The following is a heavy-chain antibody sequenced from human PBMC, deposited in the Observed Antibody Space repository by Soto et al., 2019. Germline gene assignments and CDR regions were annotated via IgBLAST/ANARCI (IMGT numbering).Heavy chain of an antibody. CDR3: AREVWQQLGNDAFDI. CDR1: GYTFTSYH. D-gene: IGHD6-13*01. V-gene: IGHV1-46*01. J-gene: IGHJ3*02. CDR2: INPSGGST. Sequence: QVQLVQSGAEVKKPGASVKVSCKASGYTFTSYHMHWVRQAPGQGLEWMGIINPSGGSTSYAQNFQGRVTMTRDTSTSTVYMELSSLRSEDTAVYYCAREVWQQLGNDAFDIWGQGTMVTVS.